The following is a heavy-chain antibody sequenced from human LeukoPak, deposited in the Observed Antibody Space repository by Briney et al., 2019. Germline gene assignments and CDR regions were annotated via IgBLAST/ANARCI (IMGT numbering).Heavy chain of an antibody. Sequence: SETLSLTCAVYGGSFSGYYWSWIRQPPGKGLEWIAEVNHSGSTNYNPSLKSRVTISVDTSKKQFSLKLTSVTAADTAVYYCARGVVLTGYPLDSWGRGTLVTVSS. CDR1: GGSFSGYY. J-gene: IGHJ5*01. V-gene: IGHV4-34*01. CDR2: VNHSGST. D-gene: IGHD3-9*01. CDR3: ARGVVLTGYPLDS.